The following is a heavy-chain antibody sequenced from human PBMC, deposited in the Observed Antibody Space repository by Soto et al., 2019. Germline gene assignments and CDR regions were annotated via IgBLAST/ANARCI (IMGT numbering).Heavy chain of an antibody. V-gene: IGHV1-69*13. D-gene: IGHD3-3*01. CDR3: ATGVIWIGYFTVDS. CDR1: GGSFGKSA. CDR2: FIPVYRTL. J-gene: IGHJ4*02. Sequence: SVKVSCKASGGSFGKSAINWVRQTPGQGLEWLGGFIPVYRTLNYAQKFQGRVTITADESTGTAYMTLGSLASDDTAVYYCATGVIWIGYFTVDSWGQGTRVTVSS.